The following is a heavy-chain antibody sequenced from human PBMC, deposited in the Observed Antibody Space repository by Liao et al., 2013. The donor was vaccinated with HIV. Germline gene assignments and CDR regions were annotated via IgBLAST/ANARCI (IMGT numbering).Heavy chain of an antibody. Sequence: QLQLHESGPGLVKVSETLSLTCNVSGGSVGSSGYYWTWIRQPPGKGRGVDWDVSIVLGRPYLNPSLNSRVTMSLDKAKNLFSLNLTSVTAADTAVYYCARDENRGVGMDPYYHWGQGILVTVSS. CDR2: SIVLGRP. CDR3: ARDENRGVGMDPYYH. D-gene: IGHD1-14*01. V-gene: IGHV4-39*07. CDR1: GGSVGSSGYY. J-gene: IGHJ4*02.